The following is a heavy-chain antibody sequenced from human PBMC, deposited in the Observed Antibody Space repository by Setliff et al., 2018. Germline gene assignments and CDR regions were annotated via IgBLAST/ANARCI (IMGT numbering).Heavy chain of an antibody. Sequence: ASVKVSCKASGYTFTSYAIHWVRQAPGQRLEWMGWINPNRDDTKYAQKFQHRILMAKDTSLNTVYVELSSLRSDDTATYYCARDGSAFFYQNWGQGSLVTVSS. CDR3: ARDGSAFFYQN. V-gene: IGHV1-2*02. D-gene: IGHD1-26*01. J-gene: IGHJ4*02. CDR1: GYTFTSYA. CDR2: INPNRDDT.